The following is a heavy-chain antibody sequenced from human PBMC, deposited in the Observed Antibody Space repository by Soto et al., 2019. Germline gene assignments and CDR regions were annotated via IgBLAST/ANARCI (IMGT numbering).Heavy chain of an antibody. Sequence: QVQLVESGGGVVQPGRSLRLSCAASGFTFSKFGMHWLRQAPGRGLEWVAGISNDGSAEYYVDSVKGRFNISRDNSKITLSLQMNSLRFEDTAVYFCAKDRRKWGDSPFEKWGQGTLVTVSS. V-gene: IGHV3-30*18. J-gene: IGHJ4*02. CDR1: GFTFSKFG. CDR2: ISNDGSAE. D-gene: IGHD2-21*02. CDR3: AKDRRKWGDSPFEK.